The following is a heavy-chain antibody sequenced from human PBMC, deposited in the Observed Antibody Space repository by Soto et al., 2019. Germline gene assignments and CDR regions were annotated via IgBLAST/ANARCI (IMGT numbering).Heavy chain of an antibody. CDR1: GFTFSSYG. Sequence: QVQLVESGGGVVQPGRSLRLSCAASGFTFSSYGMHWVRQAPGKGLEWVAVISYDGSNKYYADSVEGRFTISRDNSKNTLYLQMNSLRAEDTAGYYGAKDWGRHCSGGSCYGLDYWGQGTLVTVSS. CDR3: AKDWGRHCSGGSCYGLDY. J-gene: IGHJ4*02. CDR2: ISYDGSNK. V-gene: IGHV3-30*18. D-gene: IGHD2-15*01.